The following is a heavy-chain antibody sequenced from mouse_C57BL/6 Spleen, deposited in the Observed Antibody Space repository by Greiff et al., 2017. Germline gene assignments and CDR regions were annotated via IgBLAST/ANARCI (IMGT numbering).Heavy chain of an antibody. CDR1: GYSITSGYY. CDR2: ISYDGSN. J-gene: IGHJ4*01. Sequence: EVKLQESGPGLVKPSQSLSLTCSVTGYSITSGYYWNWIRQFPGNKLEWMGYISYDGSNNYNPSLKNRISITRDTSKNQFFLKLNSVTTEDTATYYCAEIYYDYDDAMDYWGQGTSVTVSS. CDR3: AEIYYDYDDAMDY. V-gene: IGHV3-6*01. D-gene: IGHD2-4*01.